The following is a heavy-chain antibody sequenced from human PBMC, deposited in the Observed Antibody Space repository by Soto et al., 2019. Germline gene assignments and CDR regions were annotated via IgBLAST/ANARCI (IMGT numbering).Heavy chain of an antibody. D-gene: IGHD3-10*01. J-gene: IGHJ4*02. Sequence: QVQLQQWGAGLLKPSETLSLTCAVYGGSFSAYYWIWIRQPPGKGLEWIGEVIHSGSTNYNPSLKSRVTISVDTSKNQFSLKLSSVTAADTAVYYCAGVPLIRGLFARGGNIDYWGQGTLVTVSS. CDR3: AGVPLIRGLFARGGNIDY. V-gene: IGHV4-34*12. CDR2: VIHSGST. CDR1: GGSFSAYY.